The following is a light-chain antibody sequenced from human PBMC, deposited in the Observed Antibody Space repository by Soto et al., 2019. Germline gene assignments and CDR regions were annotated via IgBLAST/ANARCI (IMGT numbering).Light chain of an antibody. V-gene: IGKV3-15*01. Sequence: EIVMTQSPATLSVSPGERATLSCRASQSVGSNLAWYQQKPGQAPRLLIYGASTRATGIPARFSGSGSGTGFTLTISSLQSADFAIYFCQQYNNWPPDRTFGQGTKVEIK. CDR3: QQYNNWPPDRT. J-gene: IGKJ1*01. CDR2: GAS. CDR1: QSVGSN.